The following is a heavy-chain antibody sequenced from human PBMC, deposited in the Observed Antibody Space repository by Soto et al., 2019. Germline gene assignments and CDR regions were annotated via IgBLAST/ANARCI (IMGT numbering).Heavy chain of an antibody. CDR3: AREGPMIVVVITDTYLDY. V-gene: IGHV3-48*02. CDR1: GFTFSSYS. D-gene: IGHD3-22*01. CDR2: ISSSSSTI. J-gene: IGHJ4*02. Sequence: AGGSLRLSCAASGFTFSSYSMNWVRQAPGKGLEWVSYISSSSSTIYYADSVKGRFTISRDNAKNSLYLQMNSLRDEDTAVYYCAREGPMIVVVITDTYLDYWGQGTLVTVSS.